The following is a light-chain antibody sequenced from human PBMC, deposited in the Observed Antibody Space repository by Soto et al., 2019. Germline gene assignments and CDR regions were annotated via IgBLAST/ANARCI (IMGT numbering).Light chain of an antibody. CDR2: EVS. CDR1: SIDVGGYNY. J-gene: IGLJ1*01. V-gene: IGLV2-14*01. CDR3: SSYTSSSTIYV. Sequence: QSALTQPASVAGSPGQSITISCTGTSIDVGGYNYVSWYQQHPVKAPKLMIYEVSNRPSGVSNRFSGSKSGNTAFLTISGLQAEDEADYYCSSYTSSSTIYVFGTGTKVTVL.